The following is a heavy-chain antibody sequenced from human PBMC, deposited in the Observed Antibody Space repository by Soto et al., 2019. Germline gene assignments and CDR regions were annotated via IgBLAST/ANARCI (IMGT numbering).Heavy chain of an antibody. CDR1: GLTFNRYW. V-gene: IGHV3-74*01. CDR3: AREFCSGGNCYTYYFDP. D-gene: IGHD2-15*01. Sequence: PGESLSLSCAASGLTFNRYWMHWVRHAPGKGLVWVSHINTDGTNSNYADSVKGRFTISRDNAKSTLFLQMNSLRDEDTAVYYCAREFCSGGNCYTYYFDPWGQGIPVTVSS. J-gene: IGHJ5*02. CDR2: INTDGTNS.